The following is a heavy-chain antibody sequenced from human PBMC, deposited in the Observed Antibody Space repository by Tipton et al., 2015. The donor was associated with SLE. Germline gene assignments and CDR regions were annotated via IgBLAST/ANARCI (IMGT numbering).Heavy chain of an antibody. J-gene: IGHJ3*02. CDR2: INHSGST. Sequence: LRLSCAVYGGSFSGYYWSWIRQPPGKGLEWIGEINHSGSTNYNPSLKSRVTISVDTSKNQFSLKLSSVTAADTGVIYCARAPYRNAWYGAFDIWGQGTVVTVSS. V-gene: IGHV4-34*01. D-gene: IGHD6-19*01. CDR3: ARAPYRNAWYGAFDI. CDR1: GGSFSGYY.